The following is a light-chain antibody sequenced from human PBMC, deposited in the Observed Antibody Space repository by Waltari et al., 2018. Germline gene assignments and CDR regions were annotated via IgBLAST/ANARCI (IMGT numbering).Light chain of an antibody. V-gene: IGLV1-47*01. CDR3: AAWDGSLSGYV. CDR1: SSNIGSTH. CDR2: RNN. Sequence: QSVLTQPPSASGTPGQRVTISCSGSSSNIGSTHVYWYQQLPGTAPKLLIYRNNPRPSGVPDRFSGSKSGTSASLAISGLRSEDEADYYCAAWDGSLSGYVFGTGTKVTVL. J-gene: IGLJ1*01.